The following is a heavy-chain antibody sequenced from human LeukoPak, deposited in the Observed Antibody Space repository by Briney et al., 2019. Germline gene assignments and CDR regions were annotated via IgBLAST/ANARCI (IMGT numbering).Heavy chain of an antibody. Sequence: SETLSLTCTVSGDSISGGTYYWGWIRQPPGKGLEWIGNIHYGGSTYYNPSLKSRVTISVDTSKKQFSLKLSSVTAADTALYYCARLGGIRGYYYYYMYVGGKGTTVTVSS. CDR3: ARLGGIRGYYYYYMYV. CDR2: IHYGGST. J-gene: IGHJ6*03. V-gene: IGHV4-39*01. D-gene: IGHD3-10*01. CDR1: GDSISGGTYY.